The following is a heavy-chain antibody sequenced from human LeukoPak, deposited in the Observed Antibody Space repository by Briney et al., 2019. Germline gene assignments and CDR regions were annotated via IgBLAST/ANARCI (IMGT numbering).Heavy chain of an antibody. J-gene: IGHJ4*02. Sequence: PGGSLRLSCAASGFTFRSFAMSWVRQAPGKGLEWVSAISGSSSSTYYADSVKGRFTISRDNSKNTLYLQMNSLRAEDTAVYYCEKDPYYDFWSAPPPDYWGQGTLVTVSS. CDR1: GFTFRSFA. V-gene: IGHV3-23*01. CDR2: ISGSSSST. CDR3: EKDPYYDFWSAPPPDY. D-gene: IGHD3-3*01.